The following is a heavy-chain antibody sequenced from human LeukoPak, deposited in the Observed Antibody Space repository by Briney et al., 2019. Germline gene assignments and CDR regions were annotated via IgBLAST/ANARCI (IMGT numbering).Heavy chain of an antibody. Sequence: GGSLRLSCAASGFTFSSYAMNWVRQAPGKGLGWVSDISGSGGRTYYADVVKGRFTISRDNSKNTLYLQMNSLRAEDTAVYYCAKDHAVTFGGVTVRWGQGTLVTVSS. CDR1: GFTFSSYA. V-gene: IGHV3-23*01. CDR3: AKDHAVTFGGVTVR. CDR2: ISGSGGRT. D-gene: IGHD3-16*01. J-gene: IGHJ4*02.